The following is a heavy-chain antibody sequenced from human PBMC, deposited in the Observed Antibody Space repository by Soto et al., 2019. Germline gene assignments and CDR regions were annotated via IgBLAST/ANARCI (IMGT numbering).Heavy chain of an antibody. D-gene: IGHD2-2*01. CDR3: ASRPSSYHRREHMPPAFDI. CDR1: GGGTFSLYA. Sequence: QLVQSWAEVKLPGSSVKSSCKASGGGTFSLYAITWVRQAPGQGLDWMGGIIPIFGTTSQGQKFQGRVTITADESTSTAYMEVSSLRSDDSDVYYCASRPSSYHRREHMPPAFDIWGRGTIVTGSS. V-gene: IGHV1-69*01. CDR2: IIPIFGTT. J-gene: IGHJ3*02.